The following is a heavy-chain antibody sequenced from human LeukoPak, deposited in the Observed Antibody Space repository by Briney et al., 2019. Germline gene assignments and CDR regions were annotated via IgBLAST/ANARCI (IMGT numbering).Heavy chain of an antibody. CDR2: TYYRSKWYN. D-gene: IGHD1-26*01. CDR1: GDSVSSNSVA. Sequence: SQTLSLTCAISGDSVSSNSVAWNWIRQSPSRGLEWLGRTYYRSKWYNDYAVSVKSRITINSDTSKNQFSLQLNSVTPEDTAVYYCARSPLGSLTFNYYYYYMDVWGKGTTVTVSS. V-gene: IGHV6-1*01. J-gene: IGHJ6*03. CDR3: ARSPLGSLTFNYYYYYMDV.